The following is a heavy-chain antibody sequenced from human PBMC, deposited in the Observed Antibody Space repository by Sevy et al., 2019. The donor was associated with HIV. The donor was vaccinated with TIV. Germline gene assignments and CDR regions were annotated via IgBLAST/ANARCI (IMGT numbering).Heavy chain of an antibody. CDR2: IIPIFGTA. D-gene: IGHD6-6*01. J-gene: IGHJ6*02. CDR1: GGTFSSYA. Sequence: ASVKVSCKASGGTFSSYAISWVRQAPGQGLEWMGGIIPIFGTANYAQKFQGRVTITADESTSTAYMELSSLRSEDTAVDYCALRSYLRYYYYGMDVWGQGTTVTVSS. CDR3: ALRSYLRYYYYGMDV. V-gene: IGHV1-69*13.